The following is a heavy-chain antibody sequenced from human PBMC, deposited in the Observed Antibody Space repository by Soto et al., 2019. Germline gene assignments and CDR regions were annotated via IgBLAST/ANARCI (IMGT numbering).Heavy chain of an antibody. Sequence: QVQLVESGGGVVQPGRSLRLSCAASGFPFTSYGMHWVREAPGKGLEWVAVISYDGSDKYYADSVKGRFTISRDNSKNTLYLQMNSLRPEDTALYYCVGGQYYFDYRGQGTLVTVS. CDR3: VGGQYYFDY. CDR2: ISYDGSDK. J-gene: IGHJ4*02. V-gene: IGHV3-30*03. D-gene: IGHD3-10*01. CDR1: GFPFTSYG.